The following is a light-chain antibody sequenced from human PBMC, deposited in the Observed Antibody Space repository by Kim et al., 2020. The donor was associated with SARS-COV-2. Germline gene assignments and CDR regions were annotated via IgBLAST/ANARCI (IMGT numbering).Light chain of an antibody. J-gene: IGKJ4*01. CDR3: LQYKSYPLT. V-gene: IGKV1-16*02. Sequence: DIQMTQSPSSLSASVGDRVTITCRASQGIRNYLAWIQQKPGKAPKPLIYAASLLESGVSSKFSGSGSGTDFTLTISSLQPEDFATYYCLQYKSYPLTFGGGTKVDIK. CDR2: AAS. CDR1: QGIRNY.